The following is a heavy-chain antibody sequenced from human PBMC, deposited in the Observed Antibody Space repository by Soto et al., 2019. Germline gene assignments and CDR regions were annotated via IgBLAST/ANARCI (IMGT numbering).Heavy chain of an antibody. J-gene: IGHJ4*02. CDR1: GFTFSSYG. D-gene: IGHD3-10*01. V-gene: IGHV3-33*08. CDR2: IWYDGSNK. Sequence: GGSLRLSCAASGFTFSSYGMHWVRQAPGKGLEWVAVIWYDGSNKYYADSVKGRFTISRDNSKNTLYLQMNSLRAEDATEYYCSTDYYSSGSYGAFDYWGQGTLVTVSS. CDR3: STDYYSSGSYGAFDY.